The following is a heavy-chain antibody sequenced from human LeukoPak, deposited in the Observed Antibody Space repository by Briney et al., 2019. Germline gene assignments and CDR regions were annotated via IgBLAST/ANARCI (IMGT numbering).Heavy chain of an antibody. J-gene: IGHJ6*03. V-gene: IGHV4-59*11. CDR3: AIERSHFWYMDV. CDR1: GDSTSTHY. D-gene: IGHD3-10*01. CDR2: IHYSGST. Sequence: MPSETLSLTCTVSGDSTSTHYWSWIRQSPGKGLEWLGFIHYSGSTDYNPSRRSRVSISIDTSKNQFTLNLRSVTAADSAIYYCAIERSHFWYMDVWGKGTTVTVSS.